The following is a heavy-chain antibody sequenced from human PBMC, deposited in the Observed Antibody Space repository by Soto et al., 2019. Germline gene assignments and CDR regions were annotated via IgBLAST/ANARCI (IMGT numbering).Heavy chain of an antibody. CDR2: IYYSGST. V-gene: IGHV4-59*01. Sequence: NPSETLSLTCTVSGGSISSYYWSWIRQPPGKGLEWIGYIYYSGSTNYNPSLKSRVTISVDTSKNQFSLKLSSVTAADTAVYYCAAGPLYGGNPFSVLYWCQGTLVTVSS. J-gene: IGHJ4*02. CDR1: GGSISSYY. CDR3: AAGPLYGGNPFSVLY. D-gene: IGHD2-15*01.